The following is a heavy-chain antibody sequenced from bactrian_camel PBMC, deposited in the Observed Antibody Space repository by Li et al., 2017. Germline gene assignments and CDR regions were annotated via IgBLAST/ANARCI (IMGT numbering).Heavy chain of an antibody. CDR3: AADVGMMSGDCRPNY. D-gene: IGHD7*01. CDR1: GFTSKKCA. CDR2: IDTTGTI. V-gene: IGHV3S53*01. J-gene: IGHJ4*01. Sequence: HVQLVESGGRSIQAGGSLRLSCTGTGFTSKKCAVNWYRQAAGKQREWVSSIDTTGTIRYLDSLKGRFTISFDKTKDTVYLQMNNLKAEDTAIYYCAADVGMMSGDCRPNYWGQGTQVTVS.